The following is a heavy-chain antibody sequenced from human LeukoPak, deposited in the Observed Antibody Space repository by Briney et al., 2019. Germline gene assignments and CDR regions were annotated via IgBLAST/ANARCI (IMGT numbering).Heavy chain of an antibody. Sequence: PGGSLRLSCAASGFTFSSYSMNWVRQAPGKGLEWVSYISSSSSTIYYADSVKGRFTISRDNAKNSLYLQMNSLRDEDTAVYYCARDSSGGNLYYYDSSDAFDIWGQGTMVTVSS. D-gene: IGHD3-22*01. CDR1: GFTFSSYS. CDR3: ARDSSGGNLYYYDSSDAFDI. J-gene: IGHJ3*02. CDR2: ISSSSSTI. V-gene: IGHV3-48*02.